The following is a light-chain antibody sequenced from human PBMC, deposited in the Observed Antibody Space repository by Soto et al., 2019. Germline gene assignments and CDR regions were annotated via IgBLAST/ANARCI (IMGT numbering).Light chain of an antibody. CDR1: SSDVGAYIY. J-gene: IGLJ1*01. V-gene: IGLV2-8*01. CDR2: DVN. Sequence: QSVLTQPPSASGSPGQSVTISCTGTSSDVGAYIYVSWYQQHPGKAPKLIIYDVNKRPLGVPDCCSGSKSGNTAALTVYGLEDEDEADYYCSSYAVSSNVFGTGTKLTVL. CDR3: SSYAVSSNV.